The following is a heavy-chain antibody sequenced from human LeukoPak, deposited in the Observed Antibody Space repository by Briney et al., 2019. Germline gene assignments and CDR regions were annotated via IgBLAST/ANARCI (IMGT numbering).Heavy chain of an antibody. CDR3: ARLASSGWSHCDY. J-gene: IGHJ4*02. Sequence: SETLSLTCTVSGGSISGYYWSWIRQPPGKGPEWIGYIYYSGSTNYNPSLKSRATISVDTSKNQFSLKMNSVTAADTAVYYCARLASSGWSHCDYWGQGTLVTVSS. D-gene: IGHD6-19*01. V-gene: IGHV4-59*08. CDR2: IYYSGST. CDR1: GGSISGYY.